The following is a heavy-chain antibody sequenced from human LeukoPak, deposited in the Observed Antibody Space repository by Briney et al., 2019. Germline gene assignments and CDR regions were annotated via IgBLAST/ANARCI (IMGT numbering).Heavy chain of an antibody. D-gene: IGHD6-19*01. CDR3: ARDRAYSSGWEGGYYFDY. CDR1: GYTFTSYG. V-gene: IGHV1-18*01. J-gene: IGHJ4*02. CDR2: ISAYNGNT. Sequence: ASMKVSCKASGYTFTSYGISWVRQAPGQGLEWMGWISAYNGNTNYAQKLQGRVTMTTDTSTSTAYMELRSLRSDDTAVYYCARDRAYSSGWEGGYYFDYWGQGTLVTVSS.